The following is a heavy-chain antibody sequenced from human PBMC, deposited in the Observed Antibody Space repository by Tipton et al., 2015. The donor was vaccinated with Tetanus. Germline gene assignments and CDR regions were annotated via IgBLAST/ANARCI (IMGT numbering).Heavy chain of an antibody. CDR3: ARDREAFDF. CDR2: IYPSDGST. Sequence: VQLVQSGPEVKKPGASVKVSCKTSGYTFTHYYLHWVRQAPGQGLEWMGMIYPSDGSTSYAQKLQGRVTMTRDTPTSTVYMELSSLRSEDTAVYYCARDREAFDFWGQGTMVTVSS. V-gene: IGHV1-46*04. CDR1: GYTFTHYY. D-gene: IGHD1-26*01. J-gene: IGHJ3*01.